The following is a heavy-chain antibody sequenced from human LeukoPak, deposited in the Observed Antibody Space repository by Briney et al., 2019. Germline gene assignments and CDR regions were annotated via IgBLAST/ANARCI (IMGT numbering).Heavy chain of an antibody. D-gene: IGHD2-15*01. CDR3: ARDRIGKYSTDY. CDR1: GFTFSNFG. Sequence: SGGSLRLSCAASGFTFSNFGLNWVRQAPGKGLEWVAFISDNGRRTYYLESVKGLFTISRDDSKNTLYLQMNSLRVEDTAVYYCARDRIGKYSTDYWGQGTLVTVSS. J-gene: IGHJ4*02. CDR2: ISDNGRRT. V-gene: IGHV3-33*08.